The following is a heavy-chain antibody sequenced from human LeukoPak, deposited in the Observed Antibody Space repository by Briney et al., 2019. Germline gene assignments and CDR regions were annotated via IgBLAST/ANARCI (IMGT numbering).Heavy chain of an antibody. D-gene: IGHD6-19*01. CDR3: VRVGSVAGSDYLDY. J-gene: IGHJ4*02. V-gene: IGHV3-72*01. CDR2: SRNKAKSYHT. Sequence: PGGSLRLSCVVSAFTFTDHFLDWVRQAPGKWREWVSRSRNKAKSYHTEYAASVKGRLTISRDDSKNSLYLQMNSLKTEDTAVYYCVRVGSVAGSDYLDYWGQGTLVTVSS. CDR1: AFTFTDHF.